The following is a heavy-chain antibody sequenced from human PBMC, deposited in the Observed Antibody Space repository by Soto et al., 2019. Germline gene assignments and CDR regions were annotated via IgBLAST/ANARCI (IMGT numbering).Heavy chain of an antibody. CDR2: INPRSGDT. CDR3: GRDGVGATPLGWFDP. J-gene: IGHJ5*02. V-gene: IGHV1-2*06. D-gene: IGHD1-26*01. CDR1: GYTFISYY. Sequence: QVQLVQSGAEVKKPGASVKVSCKASGYTFISYYIHWVRQAPGQGLEWMGRINPRSGDTTYAQKFQGRLTMTRDTSISTAYMELSSLRSDDTAVYYCGRDGVGATPLGWFDPWGQGSLVTVSS.